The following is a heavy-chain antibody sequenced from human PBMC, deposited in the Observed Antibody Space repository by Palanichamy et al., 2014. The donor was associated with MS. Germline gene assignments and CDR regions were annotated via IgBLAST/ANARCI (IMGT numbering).Heavy chain of an antibody. J-gene: IGHJ4*02. CDR2: ISGSGDTT. CDR3: ATSMTTVTTGGK. D-gene: IGHD4-17*01. CDR1: GFTFSSYA. Sequence: EVQLLESGGGLVQPGGSLRLSCAASGFTFSSYAMSWVRQAPGKGLEWVSVISGSGDTTYYADPVKGRFTISRDNSKNTLYLQMNSLRADDTAVYYCATSMTTVTTGGKWGQGTLVTVSS. V-gene: IGHV3-23*01.